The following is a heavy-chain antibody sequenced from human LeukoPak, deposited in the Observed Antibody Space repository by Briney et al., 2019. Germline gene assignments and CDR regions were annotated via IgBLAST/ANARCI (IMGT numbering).Heavy chain of an antibody. CDR3: VRHERAIAGAGLDYFDC. J-gene: IGHJ4*02. CDR1: GRSMTRYD. CDR2: IYYSGST. D-gene: IGHD6-13*01. Sequence: SETLSLTRSISGRSMTRYDRGSVRQPPGKGLEWIGYIYYSGSTNYNPSLKSRVTISVDTSKIQFSLKLSSVTAAGTAVCYFVRHERAIAGAGLDYFDCWGQGTLVTVSS. V-gene: IGHV4-59*08.